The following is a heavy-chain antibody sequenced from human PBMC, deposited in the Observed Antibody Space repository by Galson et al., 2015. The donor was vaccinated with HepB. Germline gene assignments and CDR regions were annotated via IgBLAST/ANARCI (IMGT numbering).Heavy chain of an antibody. CDR1: GYTFTKYV. V-gene: IGHV1-3*01. CDR3: ARLSSYCRSADRYNPRGHFDF. Sequence: SVKVSCKAAGYTFTKYVLHWVRQAPGQRLEWMGRINVGRGDTRYSERFQDRVTITRDTSASTVDMELRSLRSEDTAVYYCARLSSYCRSADRYNPRGHFDFWGLGTLVTVSS. CDR2: INVGRGDT. D-gene: IGHD5-24*01. J-gene: IGHJ4*02.